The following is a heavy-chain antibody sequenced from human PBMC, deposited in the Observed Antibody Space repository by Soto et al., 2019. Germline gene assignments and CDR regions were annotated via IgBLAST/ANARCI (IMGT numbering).Heavy chain of an antibody. Sequence: EVQLVESGGGLVQPGGSLRLSCAASGFTFSSYSMNWVRQAPGKGLEWVSYISSSSSTIYYADSVKGRFTISRDNAKNSLYLQMNSLRDEDTAVYYCARKEGGALSWATVTTSRGQGTLVTVSS. CDR3: ARKEGGALSWATVTTS. J-gene: IGHJ4*02. V-gene: IGHV3-48*02. D-gene: IGHD4-17*01. CDR1: GFTFSSYS. CDR2: ISSSSSTI.